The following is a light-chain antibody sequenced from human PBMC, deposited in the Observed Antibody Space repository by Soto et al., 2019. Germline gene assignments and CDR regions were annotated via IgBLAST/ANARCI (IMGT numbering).Light chain of an antibody. CDR2: MVS. CDR1: SSDVGNYNY. J-gene: IGLJ1*01. Sequence: QSVLTQPASVSGSPGQSITISCTGTSSDVGNYNYVSWYQQYPGRVPKLLIDMVSNRPSGVSNRFSGSKSGNTASLTISGLQAEDEAEYFCTSPTPGSLYVFXTGTKGTVL. V-gene: IGLV2-14*01. CDR3: TSPTPGSLYV.